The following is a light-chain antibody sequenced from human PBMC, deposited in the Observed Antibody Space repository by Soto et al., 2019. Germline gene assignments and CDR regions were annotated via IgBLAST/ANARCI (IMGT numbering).Light chain of an antibody. V-gene: IGKV1-16*02. CDR2: ATS. J-gene: IGKJ2*01. CDR1: QGISKY. Sequence: DIQMTQSPSSLSASVGDRVTITCRASQGISKYIACFQQKPGKAPKPLIYATSRLQSGVPTKFSGSGSGTDFTLTISSLQPDDFATYYCQQYNSYPRTFGQGTKLE. CDR3: QQYNSYPRT.